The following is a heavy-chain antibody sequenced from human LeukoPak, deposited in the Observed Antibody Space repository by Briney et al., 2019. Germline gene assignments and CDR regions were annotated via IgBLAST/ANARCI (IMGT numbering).Heavy chain of an antibody. CDR1: GFTFSSYS. Sequence: GGSLRLSCAASGFTFSSYSMNWVRQAPGKGLEWVSSISSSSSYIYYADSVKGRFTISRDNAKNSLYLQMNSLRAEDTAVYYCAIPTVTFPGWYFDLWGRGTLVTVSS. CDR2: ISSSSSYI. D-gene: IGHD4-17*01. J-gene: IGHJ2*01. V-gene: IGHV3-21*01. CDR3: AIPTVTFPGWYFDL.